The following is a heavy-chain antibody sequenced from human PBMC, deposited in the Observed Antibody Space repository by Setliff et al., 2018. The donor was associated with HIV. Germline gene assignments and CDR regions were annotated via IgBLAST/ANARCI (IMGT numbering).Heavy chain of an antibody. CDR1: GYTFSGYG. CDR3: ARFYGSGSYWSDY. V-gene: IGHV1-18*01. Sequence: ASVKVSCKTSGYTFSGYGITWVRQAPGQRFEWMGWISTFNGNTNYAQKFQGRVTMTRDTSTSTVYMELRSLRSDDTALYYCARFYGSGSYWSDYWGQGTLVTV. D-gene: IGHD3-10*01. CDR2: ISTFNGNT. J-gene: IGHJ4*02.